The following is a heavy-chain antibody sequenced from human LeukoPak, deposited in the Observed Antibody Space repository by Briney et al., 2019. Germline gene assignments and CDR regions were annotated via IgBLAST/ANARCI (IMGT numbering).Heavy chain of an antibody. V-gene: IGHV3-66*01. Sequence: QPGGSLRLSCAASGFTVSSNYMSWVRQAPGKGLEWVSVIYSGGSTYYADSVKGRFTISRDNSKNTLYLQMNSLGAEDTAVYYCAREFGQRENPSDYYGSGSPYYGMDVWGQGTTVTVSS. J-gene: IGHJ6*02. D-gene: IGHD3-10*01. CDR3: AREFGQRENPSDYYGSGSPYYGMDV. CDR2: IYSGGST. CDR1: GFTVSSNY.